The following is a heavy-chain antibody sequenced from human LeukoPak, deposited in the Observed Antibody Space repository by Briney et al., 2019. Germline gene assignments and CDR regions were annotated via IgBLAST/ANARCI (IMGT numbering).Heavy chain of an antibody. D-gene: IGHD3-16*02. CDR1: GGSFTGYY. CDR2: IHPNGRT. Sequence: SETLSLTCAVYGGSFTGYYWSWIRQPPGAGLEWIGEIHPNGRTNYNPSLKSRVATSVDTSKNPFSLKLSSVTAADTAVYYCARAGGVIEYNWFDPWGQGTLVTVSS. J-gene: IGHJ5*02. V-gene: IGHV4-34*01. CDR3: ARAGGVIEYNWFDP.